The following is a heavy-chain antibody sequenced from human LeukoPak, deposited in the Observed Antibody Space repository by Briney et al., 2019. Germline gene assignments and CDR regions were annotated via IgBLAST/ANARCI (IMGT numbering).Heavy chain of an antibody. V-gene: IGHV3-23*01. CDR3: AKAGYSSSWHLDAFDI. Sequence: GGSLRLPCAASGFTFSSYTMNWVRQAPGKGLEWVSAISGSGGSTYYADSVKGRFTISRDNSKNTLYLQMNSLRAEDTAVYYCAKAGYSSSWHLDAFDIWGQGTMVTVSS. CDR1: GFTFSSYT. CDR2: ISGSGGST. D-gene: IGHD6-13*01. J-gene: IGHJ3*02.